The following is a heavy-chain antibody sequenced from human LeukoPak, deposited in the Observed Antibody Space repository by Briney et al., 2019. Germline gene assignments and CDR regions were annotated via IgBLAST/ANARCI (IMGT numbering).Heavy chain of an antibody. V-gene: IGHV5-51*01. CDR2: IDLRDSET. CDR3: ATSESQTKFDY. D-gene: IGHD1/OR15-1a*01. CDR1: GYSFTTYW. Sequence: GESLKISCKASGYSFTTYWIGWVRQMPGKGLEWMGIIDLRDSETIYSPSFQGQVTISADKSINTAYLQWSSLKASDTAMYYCATSESQTKFDYWGQGTLVTASS. J-gene: IGHJ4*02.